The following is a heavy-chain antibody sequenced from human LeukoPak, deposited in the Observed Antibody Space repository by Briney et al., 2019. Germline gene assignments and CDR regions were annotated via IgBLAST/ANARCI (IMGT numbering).Heavy chain of an antibody. Sequence: PGGSLRLSCAVSGFTFSTYAMSWVRQAPGKGLEWVSAISGSGGSTYYADSVKGRFTISRDNSKNTLYLQMNSLRAEDTALHYCAKDAKRNYDFWDRFDYWGQGTLVTVSS. CDR2: ISGSGGST. J-gene: IGHJ4*02. D-gene: IGHD3-3*01. CDR1: GFTFSTYA. CDR3: AKDAKRNYDFWDRFDY. V-gene: IGHV3-23*01.